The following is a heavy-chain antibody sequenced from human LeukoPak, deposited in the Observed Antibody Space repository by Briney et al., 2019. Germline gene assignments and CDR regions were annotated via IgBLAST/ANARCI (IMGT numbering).Heavy chain of an antibody. D-gene: IGHD1-26*01. CDR3: ARDPRGSYPGDAFDI. CDR2: IYTSGST. V-gene: IGHV4-4*07. CDR1: GGSISSYY. J-gene: IGHJ3*02. Sequence: SETLSLTCTVSGGSISSYYWSWIRQPAGKGLEWIGRIYTSGSTNYNPSLKSRVTMSVDTSKSQFSLKLSSVTAADTAVYYCARDPRGSYPGDAFDIWGQGTMVTVSS.